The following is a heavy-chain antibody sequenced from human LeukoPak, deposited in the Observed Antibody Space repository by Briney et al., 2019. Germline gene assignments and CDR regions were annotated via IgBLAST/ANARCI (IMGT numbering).Heavy chain of an antibody. Sequence: GGSLRLSCAASGFTFSSYAMHWVRQAPGKGLEWVAVISYDGSNKYYADSVKGRFTISRDNSKNTLYLQMNSLRAEDTAVYYCARDQEDYYDSSGRYYYYGMDVWGQGTTVTVSS. V-gene: IGHV3-30*07. D-gene: IGHD3-22*01. J-gene: IGHJ6*02. CDR1: GFTFSSYA. CDR2: ISYDGSNK. CDR3: ARDQEDYYDSSGRYYYYGMDV.